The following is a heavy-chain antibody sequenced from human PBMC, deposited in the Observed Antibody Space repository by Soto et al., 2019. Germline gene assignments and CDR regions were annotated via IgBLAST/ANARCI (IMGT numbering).Heavy chain of an antibody. CDR3: ATGIVVAGPFDY. J-gene: IGHJ4*02. V-gene: IGHV3-23*01. Sequence: EVQLWESGGGLVQPGGSLRLSCAASGFTFSSYAMNWVRQAPGKGLEWVSAISGSGGSTYYADSVKGRFTISRDNSKNTLFLQMNSLRAEDTAIYYCATGIVVAGPFDYWGQGTLVTVSS. D-gene: IGHD6-19*01. CDR1: GFTFSSYA. CDR2: ISGSGGST.